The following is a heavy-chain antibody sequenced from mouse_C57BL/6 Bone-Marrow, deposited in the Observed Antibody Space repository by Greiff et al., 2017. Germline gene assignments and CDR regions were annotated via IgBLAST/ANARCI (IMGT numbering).Heavy chain of an antibody. CDR1: GFTFSSYG. D-gene: IGHD2-4*01. V-gene: IGHV5-6*01. CDR2: ISSGGSYT. Sequence: EVQLVESGGDLVKPGGSLKLSCAASGFTFSSYGMSWVRQTPDKRLEWLATISSGGSYTYYPDSVKGRFTISRDNAKNTLYLQMSSLKSEDTAMYYCARGDYDYPLFAYWGQGTLVTVSA. J-gene: IGHJ3*01. CDR3: ARGDYDYPLFAY.